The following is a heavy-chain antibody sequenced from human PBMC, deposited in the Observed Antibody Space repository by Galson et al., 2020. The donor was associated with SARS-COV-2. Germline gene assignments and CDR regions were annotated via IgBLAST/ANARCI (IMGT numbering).Heavy chain of an antibody. Sequence: SVKVSCKASGFTFTSSAMQWVRQARGQRLEWIGWIVVGSGNTNYAQKFQERVTITRDMSTSTAYMEMSRLRSEDTAVYYWAADFDCSSTRFSNSSWFGPWGQGSLVTGSS. V-gene: IGHV1-58*02. D-gene: IGHD2-2*01. J-gene: IGHJ5*02. CDR3: AADFDCSSTRFSNSSWFGP. CDR1: GFTFTSSA. CDR2: IVVGSGNT.